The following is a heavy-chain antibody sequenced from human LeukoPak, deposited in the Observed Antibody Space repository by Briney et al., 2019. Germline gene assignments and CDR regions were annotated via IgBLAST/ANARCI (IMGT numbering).Heavy chain of an antibody. CDR2: IRYDGSNK. V-gene: IGHV3-30*02. CDR3: AKTSNYYDSSAYSD. D-gene: IGHD3-22*01. Sequence: GGSLRLSCAAAGFTLSSYGMHWVRQAPGKGLERVAFIRYDGSNKYYADSVKGRFTISRDSSKNTLYLQMNSLRAEDTAVYYCAKTSNYYDSSAYSDWGQGTLVTVSS. CDR1: GFTLSSYG. J-gene: IGHJ4*02.